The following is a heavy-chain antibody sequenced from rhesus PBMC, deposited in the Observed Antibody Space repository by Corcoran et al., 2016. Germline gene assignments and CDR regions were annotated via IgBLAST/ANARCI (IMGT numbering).Heavy chain of an antibody. Sequence: QLQLQESGPGLVKPSETLSLTCAVSGGSIRSNYWSWIRQPPGKGLEWIGRISGSGGSTDSHPSLKSRFTISTETSKNQFSLKLSSVTAADTDVYYCARESVLVVVAIGAFDYWGQGVLVTVSS. CDR3: ARESVLVVVAIGAFDY. CDR2: ISGSGGST. J-gene: IGHJ4*01. D-gene: IGHD2-21*01. V-gene: IGHV4-173*01. CDR1: GGSIRSNY.